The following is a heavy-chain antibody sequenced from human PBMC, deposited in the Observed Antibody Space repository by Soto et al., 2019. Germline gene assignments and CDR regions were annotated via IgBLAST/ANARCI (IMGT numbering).Heavy chain of an antibody. D-gene: IGHD1-26*01. J-gene: IGHJ5*02. Sequence: EVQLVESGGGLILPGGSLRLSCAASGFTFNTHGMHWVRQAPGKGLVWVSGINSDGSITDYADSVKGRFSISRDNPRNTFYLKMTGRSPEDTAFYYLARTMTSVGAAARGASWGQGTLFTVSS. V-gene: IGHV3-74*02. CDR2: INSDGSIT. CDR3: ARTMTSVGAAARGAS. CDR1: GFTFNTHG.